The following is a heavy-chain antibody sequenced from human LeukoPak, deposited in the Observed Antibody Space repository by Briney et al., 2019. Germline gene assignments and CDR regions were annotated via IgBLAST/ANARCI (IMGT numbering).Heavy chain of an antibody. V-gene: IGHV3-33*01. Sequence: GGSLRLSCAASGFTFSSYGMHWVRQAPGKGLEWVAGIWYDGSTKYYADSVKGRCTISRDNSKNTLYLQTNSLRAEDTAVYYCARAELGDYDILTGYSRPHYFDLWGRGTLVTVSS. CDR2: IWYDGSTK. J-gene: IGHJ2*01. CDR1: GFTFSSYG. CDR3: ARAELGDYDILTGYSRPHYFDL. D-gene: IGHD3-9*01.